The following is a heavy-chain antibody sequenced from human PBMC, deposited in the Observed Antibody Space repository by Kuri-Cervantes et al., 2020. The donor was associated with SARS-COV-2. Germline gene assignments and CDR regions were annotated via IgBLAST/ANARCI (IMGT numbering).Heavy chain of an antibody. J-gene: IGHJ4*02. D-gene: IGHD1-1*01. CDR3: ARDLGTIQGRDY. CDR1: GFTVSTNY. V-gene: IGHV3-53*05. CDR2: IYSGVST. Sequence: GGFLRLSCAASGFTVSTNYMSWVRQDPGKGLEWVSVIYSGVSTDYADSVKGLFTITRDNSKNTLYLQMNSLRTEDTTVYYCARDLGTIQGRDYWGQGTLVTVSS.